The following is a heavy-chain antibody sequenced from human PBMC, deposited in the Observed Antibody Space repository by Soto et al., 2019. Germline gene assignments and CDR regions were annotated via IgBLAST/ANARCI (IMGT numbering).Heavy chain of an antibody. V-gene: IGHV6-1*01. CDR1: GGRVSCNNAA. Sequence: SQTLSLTCAISGGRVSCNNAAWDWIRQSPSRGLEWLGRTYYRSKWYNDYAVSVKSRITINPDTSKNQFSLQLNSVTPEDTAVYYCARDYYDSSGYYSDAFDIWGQGTMVTVSS. D-gene: IGHD3-22*01. CDR3: ARDYYDSSGYYSDAFDI. J-gene: IGHJ3*02. CDR2: TYYRSKWYN.